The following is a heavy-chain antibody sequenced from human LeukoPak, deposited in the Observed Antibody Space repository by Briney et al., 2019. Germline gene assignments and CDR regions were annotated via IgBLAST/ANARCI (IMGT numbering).Heavy chain of an antibody. Sequence: SETLSLTCTVSGGSISSGSYYWSWIRQPAGKGLEWIGRIYTSGSTNYNPSLKSRVTISVDTSKNQFSLKLDSVTAADTAVYYCARVTTGGYYNCWGQGTLVTVSS. CDR2: IYTSGST. CDR3: ARVTTGGYYNC. CDR1: GGSISSGSYY. V-gene: IGHV4-61*02. D-gene: IGHD3-22*01. J-gene: IGHJ4*02.